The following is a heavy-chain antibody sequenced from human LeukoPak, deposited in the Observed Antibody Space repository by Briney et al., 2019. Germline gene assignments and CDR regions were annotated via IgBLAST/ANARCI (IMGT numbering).Heavy chain of an antibody. J-gene: IGHJ4*02. V-gene: IGHV3-33*01. CDR1: GFTFSSYG. Sequence: GRSLRLSCAASGFTFSSYGMHWVRQAPGKGLEWVAVIWYDGSNKYYADSVKGRFTISRDNSKNTLYLQMNSLRAEDTAVYYCAREVRYCSGGSCYAYFDYWGQGTLVTVPS. CDR3: AREVRYCSGGSCYAYFDY. CDR2: IWYDGSNK. D-gene: IGHD2-15*01.